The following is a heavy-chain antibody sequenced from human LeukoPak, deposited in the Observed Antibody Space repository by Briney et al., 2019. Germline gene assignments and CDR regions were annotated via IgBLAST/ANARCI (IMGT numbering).Heavy chain of an antibody. Sequence: PGGFLRLSCAASGFTFSSYPMHWVRQAPGKGLEWVAIISSVESNKYYAESVKGRFTISRDSSKNTLYLQMNSLRTEDTAVYYCARGDSFGVVIMGNYMDVWGKGTTVTVSS. J-gene: IGHJ6*03. D-gene: IGHD3-3*01. V-gene: IGHV3-30-3*01. CDR2: ISSVESNK. CDR1: GFTFSSYP. CDR3: ARGDSFGVVIMGNYMDV.